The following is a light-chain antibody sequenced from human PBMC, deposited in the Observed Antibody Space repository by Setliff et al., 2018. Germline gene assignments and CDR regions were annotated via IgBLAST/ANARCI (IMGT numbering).Light chain of an antibody. CDR2: EVS. Sequence: QSALTQPASVSGSPGQSITISCTGSSSDIGAFDLVSWYQHYPGKAPKLMIYEVSQRPSGVSNRFSGSKSGNTASLTISGLQAEDEADYYCCSYAGGTSPWVFGGGTKVTVL. V-gene: IGLV2-23*02. J-gene: IGLJ3*02. CDR1: SSDIGAFDL. CDR3: CSYAGGTSPWV.